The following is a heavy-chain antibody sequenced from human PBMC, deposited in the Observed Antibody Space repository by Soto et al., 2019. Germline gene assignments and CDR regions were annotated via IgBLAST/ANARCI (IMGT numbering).Heavy chain of an antibody. CDR1: GYTFTSYG. CDR2: INAGNGNT. V-gene: IGHV1-3*01. CDR3: ARGVVVPAAKPGFGEIDY. Sequence: ASVKVSCKASGYTFTSYGISWVRQAPGQGLEWMGWINAGNGNTKYSQKFQGRVTITRDTSASTAYMELSSLRSEDTAVYYCARGVVVPAAKPGFGEIDYWGQGTLVTVSS. D-gene: IGHD2-2*01. J-gene: IGHJ4*02.